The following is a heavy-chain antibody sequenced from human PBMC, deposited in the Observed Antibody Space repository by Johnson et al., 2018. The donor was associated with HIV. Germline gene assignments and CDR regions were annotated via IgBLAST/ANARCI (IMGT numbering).Heavy chain of an antibody. V-gene: IGHV3-9*01. D-gene: IGHD5-24*01. Sequence: VQLVESGGGLVQPGRSLRLSCAASGFTFDDYAMHWVRQAPGKGLEWVSGISWNSGSIGYADSVKGRFTISGDNAKNSLYLQMNSLRAEDTALYYCAKEDGNLNAFDIWGQGTMVTVSS. CDR3: AKEDGNLNAFDI. J-gene: IGHJ3*02. CDR2: ISWNSGSI. CDR1: GFTFDDYA.